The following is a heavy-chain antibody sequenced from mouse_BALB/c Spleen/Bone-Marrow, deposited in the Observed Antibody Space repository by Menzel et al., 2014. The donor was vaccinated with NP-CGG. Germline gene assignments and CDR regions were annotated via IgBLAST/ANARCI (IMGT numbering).Heavy chain of an antibody. D-gene: IGHD3-3*01. CDR1: GYSITSGYT. CDR3: ARGGLDFDY. J-gene: IGHJ2*01. V-gene: IGHV3-1*02. CDR2: IHYSGGA. Sequence: EVKLQESGPDLVRPSQSLSLTCTVPGYSITSGYTWHWIRQFPGNKLEWMGDIHYSGGANYNPSLKSRISITRDTSKNHFFLQLNSVTTEDTATYYCARGGLDFDYWGQGATLTVSS.